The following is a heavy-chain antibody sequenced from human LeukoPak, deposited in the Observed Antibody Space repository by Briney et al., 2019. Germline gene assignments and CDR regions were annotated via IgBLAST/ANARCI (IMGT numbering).Heavy chain of an antibody. D-gene: IGHD7-27*01. J-gene: IGHJ6*02. CDR3: ARDPDFLTGYGMDV. V-gene: IGHV4-4*07. CDR1: GGSISSYY. Sequence: SETPSLTCTVSGGSISSYYWSWIRQPAGKGLEWIGRIYTSGSTNYNPSLKSRVTMSVDTSKNQFSLMLSSVTAADTAVYYCARDPDFLTGYGMDVWGQGTTVTVSS. CDR2: IYTSGST.